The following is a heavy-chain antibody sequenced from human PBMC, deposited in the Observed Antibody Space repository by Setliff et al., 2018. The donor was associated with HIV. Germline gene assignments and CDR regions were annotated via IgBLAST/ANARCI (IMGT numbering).Heavy chain of an antibody. V-gene: IGHV4-59*08. CDR2: IYSGGST. CDR1: GGSISSAY. CDR3: ARHSPNVGVRGDAFDI. D-gene: IGHD2-8*01. Sequence: SETLSLTCAVSGGSISSAYWSWVRQPPGKGLEWIGYIYSGGSTNYNPSLKSRVTMSVGTSKNQFSLKLSSVTAADTAVYYCARHSPNVGVRGDAFDIWGQGTVVTVSS. J-gene: IGHJ3*02.